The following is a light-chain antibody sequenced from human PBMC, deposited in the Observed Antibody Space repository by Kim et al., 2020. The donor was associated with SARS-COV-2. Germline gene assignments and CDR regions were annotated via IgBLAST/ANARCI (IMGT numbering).Light chain of an antibody. CDR3: TSFTTAYTYV. CDR1: SSDVGNYNY. CDR2: DVD. J-gene: IGLJ1*01. V-gene: IGLV2-14*03. Sequence: QSALTQPASVSGSPGQSITMSCTGTSSDVGNYNYVSWYQQHPGKAPKLLIYDVDKRPSGVSDRFTGSKSGDTASLTISGLKTEDEADYYCTSFTTAYTYVFGSGTKVTVL.